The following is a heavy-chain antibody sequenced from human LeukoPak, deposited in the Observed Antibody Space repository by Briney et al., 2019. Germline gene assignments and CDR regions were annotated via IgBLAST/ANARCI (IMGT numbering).Heavy chain of an antibody. Sequence: PGGSLRLSCAASGFTFSSYSMNWVRQAPGKGLEWVSSISSSSSYIYYADSVKGRFTISRDNAKNSLYLQMNSLRAEDTAVYYCAKDRHSSGWPNWIDPWGQGTLVTVSS. CDR3: AKDRHSSGWPNWIDP. V-gene: IGHV3-21*01. D-gene: IGHD6-19*01. CDR1: GFTFSSYS. CDR2: ISSSSSYI. J-gene: IGHJ5*02.